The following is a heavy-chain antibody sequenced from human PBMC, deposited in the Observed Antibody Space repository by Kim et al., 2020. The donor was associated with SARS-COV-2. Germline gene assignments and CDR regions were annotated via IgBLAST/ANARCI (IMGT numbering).Heavy chain of an antibody. D-gene: IGHD3-22*01. V-gene: IGHV4-59*01. CDR2: IYYSGST. CDR1: GGSISSYY. CDR3: ARGPYYFDSSGYYYGYYGMDV. J-gene: IGHJ6*02. Sequence: SETLSLTCTVSGGSISSYYWSWIRQPPGKGLEWIGYIYYSGSTNYNPSLKSRVTISVDTSKNQFSLKLSSVTAADTAVYYCARGPYYFDSSGYYYGYYGMDVWGQGNTVTVSS.